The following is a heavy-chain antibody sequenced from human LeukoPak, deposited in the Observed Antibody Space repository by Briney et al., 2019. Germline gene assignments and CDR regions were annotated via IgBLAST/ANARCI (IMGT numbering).Heavy chain of an antibody. J-gene: IGHJ6*02. V-gene: IGHV4-30-2*01. Sequence: PSETLSLTCAVSGGSISSGGYSWSWTRQPPGKGLEWIGYIYHSGSTYYNPSLKSRVTISVDRSKNQFSLKLSSVTAADTAVYYCARVSAAPYYYYGMDVWGQGTTVTVSS. D-gene: IGHD3-3*02. CDR2: IYHSGST. CDR1: GGSISSGGYS. CDR3: ARVSAAPYYYYGMDV.